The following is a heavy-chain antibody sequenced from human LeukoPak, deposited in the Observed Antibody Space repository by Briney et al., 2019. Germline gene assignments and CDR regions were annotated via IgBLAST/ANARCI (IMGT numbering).Heavy chain of an antibody. V-gene: IGHV1-8*01. D-gene: IGHD1-26*01. J-gene: IGHJ4*02. CDR2: MNPDTGDT. CDR1: GYTFTGYD. CDR3: TRGSLRGSSRDY. Sequence: ASVRVSCKASGYTFTGYDINWVRQATGQGLQWMGWMNPDTGDTGYAQKFQGRVTMTRNTSIDTAYMELSGLRSEDTAIYYCTRGSLRGSSRDYWGQGTLVTVSS.